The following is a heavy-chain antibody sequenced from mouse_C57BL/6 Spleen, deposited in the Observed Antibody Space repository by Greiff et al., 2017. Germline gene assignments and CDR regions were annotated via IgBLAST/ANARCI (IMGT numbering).Heavy chain of an antibody. CDR3: ARSFITTVVANYFDY. V-gene: IGHV5-4*01. Sequence: EVQLVESGGGLVKPGGSLKLSCAASGFTFSSYAMSWVRQTPVKRLEWVATISDGGSYTYYPDNVKGRFTISRDNAKNNLYLQMSHLKSEDTAMYYCARSFITTVVANYFDYWGQGTTLTVSS. CDR1: GFTFSSYA. D-gene: IGHD1-1*01. CDR2: ISDGGSYT. J-gene: IGHJ2*01.